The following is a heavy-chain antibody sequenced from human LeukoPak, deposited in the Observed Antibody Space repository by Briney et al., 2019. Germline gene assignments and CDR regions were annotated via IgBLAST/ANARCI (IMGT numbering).Heavy chain of an antibody. J-gene: IGHJ6*03. CDR3: ARDNPGDSPYYYYYMDV. CDR1: GFTFSSYA. Sequence: GRSLRLSCAASGFTFSSYAMHWVRQAPGKGLEWVAVISYDGSSKYYADSVKGRFTISRDNSKNTLYLQMNSLRAEDTAVYYCARDNPGDSPYYYYYMDVWGKGTTVTVSS. V-gene: IGHV3-30-3*01. D-gene: IGHD3-16*01. CDR2: ISYDGSSK.